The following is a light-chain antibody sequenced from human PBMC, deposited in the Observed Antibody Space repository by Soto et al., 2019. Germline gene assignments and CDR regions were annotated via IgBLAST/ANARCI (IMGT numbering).Light chain of an antibody. CDR3: QQRSKWPLT. J-gene: IGKJ1*01. CDR2: DAS. Sequence: EIVLTQSPGTLSLSPGERATVSCRASQSVSSGYVAWYQQNRGQAPRLLIYDASNRATGTPARFSGSGSGTDFTLTISSLEPEDFAVYYCQQRSKWPLTFGQGTTGDIK. CDR1: QSVSSGY. V-gene: IGKV3-11*01.